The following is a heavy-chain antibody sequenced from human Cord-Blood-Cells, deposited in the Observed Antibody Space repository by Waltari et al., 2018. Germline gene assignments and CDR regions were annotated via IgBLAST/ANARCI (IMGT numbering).Heavy chain of an antibody. CDR3: ARRSYYDFWSGYRGAFDI. CDR1: GYSFTSYW. J-gene: IGHJ3*02. Sequence: EVQLVQSGAEVKKPGESLKISCKGSGYSFTSYWIGWVRQMPGKGLEWIGIIYPGDSDTRYSPAFQGQVTISADKSISTAYLQWSSLKASDTAMYYCARRSYYDFWSGYRGAFDIWGQGTMVTVAS. D-gene: IGHD3-3*01. V-gene: IGHV5-51*03. CDR2: IYPGDSDT.